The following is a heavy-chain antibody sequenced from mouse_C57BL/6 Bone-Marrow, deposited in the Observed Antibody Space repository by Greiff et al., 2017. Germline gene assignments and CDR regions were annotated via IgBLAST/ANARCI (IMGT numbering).Heavy chain of an antibody. V-gene: IGHV1-80*01. Sequence: VQLQQSGAELVKPGASVKISCKVSGYAFSPYWMNWVKQRPGKGLEWIGQIYPGDGDPNYNGKFKGNATLTADNSSSTASMPLSSLTSQDSAVFFCARDWDYCDYWGQGTTRTGSA. CDR2: IYPGDGDP. D-gene: IGHD4-1*01. J-gene: IGHJ2*01. CDR3: ARDWDYCDY. CDR1: GYAFSPYW.